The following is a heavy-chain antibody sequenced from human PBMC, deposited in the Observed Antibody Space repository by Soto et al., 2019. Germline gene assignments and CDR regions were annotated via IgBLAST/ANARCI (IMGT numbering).Heavy chain of an antibody. Sequence: EVQLVESGGGLVQPGGSLKLSCAASGFTFSGSTIHWVRQTSGKGLEWVGRIPSKTNTYATAYAASVKGRFTISRDDSKNTAYLQRDSLKTENTPVYYGTSHHHDVPVASAFDSWGQGPLVTVSP. CDR3: TSHHHDVPVASAFDS. D-gene: IGHD6-19*01. CDR1: GFTFSGST. CDR2: IPSKTNTYAT. J-gene: IGHJ4*02. V-gene: IGHV3-73*02.